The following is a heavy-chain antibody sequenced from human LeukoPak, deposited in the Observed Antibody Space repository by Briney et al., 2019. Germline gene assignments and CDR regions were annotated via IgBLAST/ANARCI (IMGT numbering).Heavy chain of an antibody. CDR1: GYTFTSYG. CDR2: ISAYNGNT. Sequence: GGPVKVSCKASGYTFTSYGISWVRQAPGQGLEWMGWISAYNGNTNYAQKLQGRVTMTTDTSTSTAYMELRSLRSDDTAVYYCASRSGSYGGDAFDIWGQGTMVTVSS. V-gene: IGHV1-18*01. CDR3: ASRSGSYGGDAFDI. J-gene: IGHJ3*02. D-gene: IGHD1-26*01.